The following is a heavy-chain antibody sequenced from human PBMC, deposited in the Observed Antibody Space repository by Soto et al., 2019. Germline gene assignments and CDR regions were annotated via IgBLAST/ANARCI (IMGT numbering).Heavy chain of an antibody. CDR3: ARTSMITFGGAHDAFDI. J-gene: IGHJ3*02. V-gene: IGHV3-48*01. CDR2: ISSSSTI. Sequence: GGSLRLSCAASGFTFSSYSMNWVRQAPGKGLEWVPSISSSSTIYYADSVKGRFTISRDNAKNSLYLQMNSLRAEDTAVYYCARTSMITFGGAHDAFDIWGQGTMVTVSS. D-gene: IGHD3-16*01. CDR1: GFTFSSYS.